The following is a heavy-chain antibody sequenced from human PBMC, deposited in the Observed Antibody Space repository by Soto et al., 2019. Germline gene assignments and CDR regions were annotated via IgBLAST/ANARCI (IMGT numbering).Heavy chain of an antibody. D-gene: IGHD4-17*01. CDR1: GFTFSSYG. CDR2: ISYAGSNK. J-gene: IGHJ4*02. Sequence: QVQLVESGGGVVQPGRSLRLSCAVSGFTFSSYGMHWVRQAPGKWLEGGAVISYAGSNKYYADSVKARFTISRDNSKNPLYLQMNSLIAEDTAVYYCAKDRSYGDYPYYFDYWGEGTLVAVSS. CDR3: AKDRSYGDYPYYFDY. V-gene: IGHV3-30*18.